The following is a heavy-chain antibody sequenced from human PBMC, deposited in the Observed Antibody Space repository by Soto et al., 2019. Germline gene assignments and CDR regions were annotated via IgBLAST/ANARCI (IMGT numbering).Heavy chain of an antibody. J-gene: IGHJ2*01. CDR1: DYIFLAYG. V-gene: IGHV1-18*01. D-gene: IGHD2-15*01. CDR3: ARDDCNGGSCDGVHYLVL. CDR2: ISPKFGRT. Sequence: QVQLVQSGPEVKKAGASVKVSCTAPTDYIFLAYGFDWVRQAPGQGLEWMGWISPKFGRTNYARTLQDRFPMTTAVSTHSVSMELRDVRSDDTAVYYCARDDCNGGSCDGVHYLVLWGRGTPISVSS.